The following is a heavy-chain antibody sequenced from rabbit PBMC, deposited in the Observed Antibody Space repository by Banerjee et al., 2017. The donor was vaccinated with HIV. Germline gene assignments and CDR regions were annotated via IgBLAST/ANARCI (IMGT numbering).Heavy chain of an antibody. CDR2: IYAGSSGST. CDR1: GFSFSSNYY. J-gene: IGHJ4*01. CDR3: ARGGAGSTYAFNL. Sequence: QSLEESGGGLVQPEGSLTLTCTASGFSFSSNYYMCWVRQAPGKGLEWIACIYAGSSGSTYYASWAKGRFTGSKTSSTTVTLQMTGLTAADTATYFCARGGAGSTYAFNLWGQGTLVTVS. V-gene: IGHV1S40*01. D-gene: IGHD8-1*01.